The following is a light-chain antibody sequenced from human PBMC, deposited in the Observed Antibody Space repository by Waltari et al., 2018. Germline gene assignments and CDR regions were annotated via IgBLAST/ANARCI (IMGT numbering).Light chain of an antibody. V-gene: IGLV2-14*03. CDR1: GSAVGASDY. J-gene: IGLJ2*01. CDR2: DVT. CDR3: SSQTLDGLVL. Sequence: QSALTQPASVSGSPGQSITISCSGVGSAVGASDYVSWHQHHPGKAPQVIIYDVTNRPSGVSDRFSPSKSANTASLTISRLQPEDEADYYCSSQTLDGLVLFGGGTRLTVL.